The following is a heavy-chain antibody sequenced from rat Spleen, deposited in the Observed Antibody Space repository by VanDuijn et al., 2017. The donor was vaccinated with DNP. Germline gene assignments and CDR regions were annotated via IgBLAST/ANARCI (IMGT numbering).Heavy chain of an antibody. CDR1: GFSLTSYN. J-gene: IGHJ2*01. D-gene: IGHD4-3*01. Sequence: VQLKESGPGLVQPSQTLSLTCTVAGFSLTSYNVHWVRQPPGKGLDWVASISIKTHNYATLYADSVKERFTISGDDSQSMIYLQMNNLKTEDTALYYCTRGPPFDYWGQGVMVTVSS. CDR2: ISIKTHNYAT. CDR3: TRGPPFDY. V-gene: IGHV10-4*01.